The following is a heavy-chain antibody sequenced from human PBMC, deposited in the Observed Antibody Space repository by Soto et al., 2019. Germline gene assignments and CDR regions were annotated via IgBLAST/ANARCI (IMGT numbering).Heavy chain of an antibody. CDR2: IYYSGST. J-gene: IGHJ4*02. CDR3: ARGSQQLTFHY. Sequence: QVQLQESGPGLVKPSQTLSLTCTVSGGSISSGGYYWSWIRQHPGKGLEWIGYIYYSGSTYCNPSLERRVTISVGTSKNPFSLKLSSVTAADTAVYYCARGSQQLTFHYWGQGTLVTVSS. D-gene: IGHD6-13*01. V-gene: IGHV4-31*03. CDR1: GGSISSGGYY.